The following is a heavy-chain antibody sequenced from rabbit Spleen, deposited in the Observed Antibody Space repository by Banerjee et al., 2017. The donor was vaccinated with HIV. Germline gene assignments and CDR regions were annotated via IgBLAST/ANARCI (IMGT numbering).Heavy chain of an antibody. CDR2: IEPVFGVT. V-gene: IGHV1S45*01. D-gene: IGHD4-2*01. CDR1: GFDFSRYYM. Sequence: QEQVKESGGGLVQPGGSLKLSCKASGFDFSRYYMNWVRQAPGKGLEWIGYIEPVFGVTYYASWAKGRFTISKTSSTTVTLQMTSLTDADTATYFCARGDYAGANSGYHAGFSLWGPGTLVTVS. J-gene: IGHJ4*01. CDR3: ARGDYAGANSGYHAGFSL.